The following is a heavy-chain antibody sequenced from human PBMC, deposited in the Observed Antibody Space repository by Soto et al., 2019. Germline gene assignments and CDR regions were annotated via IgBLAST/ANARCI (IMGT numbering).Heavy chain of an antibody. J-gene: IGHJ6*03. CDR3: ARRYSYGYLYYYYMDV. D-gene: IGHD5-18*01. CDR1: GFTFSSYW. CDR2: IKQDGSEK. Sequence: GGFLRLSCAASGFTFSSYWMSWVRQAPGKGLEWVANIKQDGSEKYYVDSVKGRFTISRDNAKNSLYLQMNSLRAEDTAVYYCARRYSYGYLYYYYMDVWGKGTTVTVSS. V-gene: IGHV3-7*01.